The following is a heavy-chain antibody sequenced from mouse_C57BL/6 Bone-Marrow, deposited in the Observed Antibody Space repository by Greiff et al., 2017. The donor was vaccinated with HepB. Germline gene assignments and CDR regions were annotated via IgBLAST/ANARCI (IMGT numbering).Heavy chain of an antibody. D-gene: IGHD1-1*01. CDR2: IYPGSGST. J-gene: IGHJ3*01. Sequence: QVQLQQPGAELVKPGASVKMSCKASGYTFTSYWITWVKQRPGQGLEWIGDIYPGSGSTNYNEKFKSKATLTVDTSSSTAYMQLSSLTSEDSAVYYCARDHYCGSSYAWFAYWGQGTLVTVSA. V-gene: IGHV1-55*01. CDR1: GYTFTSYW. CDR3: ARDHYCGSSYAWFAY.